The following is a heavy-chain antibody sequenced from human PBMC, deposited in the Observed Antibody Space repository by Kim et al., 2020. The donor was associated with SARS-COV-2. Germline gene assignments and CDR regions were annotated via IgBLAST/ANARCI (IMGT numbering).Heavy chain of an antibody. CDR1: GGTFSSYA. J-gene: IGHJ6*02. V-gene: IGHV1-69*13. CDR3: ARDEVTTLQRIYYGMDV. D-gene: IGHD1-1*01. Sequence: SVKVSCKASGGTFSSYAISWVRQAPGQGLEWMGGIIPIFGTANYAQKFQGRVTITADESTSTAYMELSSLRSEDTAVYYCARDEVTTLQRIYYGMDVWGQGTTVTVSS. CDR2: IIPIFGTA.